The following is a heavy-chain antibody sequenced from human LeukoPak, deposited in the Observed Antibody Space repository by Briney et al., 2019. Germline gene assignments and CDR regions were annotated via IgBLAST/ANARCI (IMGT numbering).Heavy chain of an antibody. Sequence: GGSLRLSCAASGFTVSSNYMSWVRQAPGKGLEWVSVIYSGGSTYYADSVKGRFTISRDNSKNTLYLQMNSLRAEDTAVYYCARARDSSGWYLDYWGQGTLVTVSS. J-gene: IGHJ4*02. CDR1: GFTVSSNY. CDR2: IYSGGST. D-gene: IGHD6-19*01. V-gene: IGHV3-53*01. CDR3: ARARDSSGWYLDY.